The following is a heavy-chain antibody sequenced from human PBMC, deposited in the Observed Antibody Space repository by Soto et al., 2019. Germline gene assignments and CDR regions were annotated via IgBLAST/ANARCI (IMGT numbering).Heavy chain of an antibody. CDR3: RGARPSLQEFDY. CDR2: IYYSGST. D-gene: IGHD4-4*01. Sequence: LSLTCTVSGGSISSYYWSWIRQPPGKGLEWIGYIYYSGSTNYNPSLKSRVTISVDTSKNQFSLNVSSVTAADSAVYYCRGARPSLQEFDYWGQGTLVTVSS. J-gene: IGHJ4*02. V-gene: IGHV4-59*01. CDR1: GGSISSYY.